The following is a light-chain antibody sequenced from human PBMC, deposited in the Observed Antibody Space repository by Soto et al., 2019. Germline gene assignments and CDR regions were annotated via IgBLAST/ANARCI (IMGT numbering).Light chain of an antibody. Sequence: DIQLTQSPSSLSASVGDRVTIACRASQRISTSLNWYQQKPGKAPKLMIYAATTLQSGVPSRFSGSGSGAEFTLTLSSLQPEDSATYYCQQSYDTFYSFGQGTRVEIK. CDR1: QRISTS. CDR3: QQSYDTFYS. J-gene: IGKJ2*03. V-gene: IGKV1-39*01. CDR2: AAT.